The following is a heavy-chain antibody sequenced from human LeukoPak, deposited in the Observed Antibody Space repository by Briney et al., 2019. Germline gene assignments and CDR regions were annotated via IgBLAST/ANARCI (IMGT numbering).Heavy chain of an antibody. Sequence: ASVKVSCKASGYTFTSYGISWVRQAPGQGLEWMGWISAYNGNTNYAQKLQGRVTMTTDTSTSTAYMELRSLRSDDTAVYYCARDTADILTGYYSSPHNSNWFDPWGQGTLVTVSS. V-gene: IGHV1-18*04. D-gene: IGHD3-9*01. CDR2: ISAYNGNT. J-gene: IGHJ5*02. CDR1: GYTFTSYG. CDR3: ARDTADILTGYYSSPHNSNWFDP.